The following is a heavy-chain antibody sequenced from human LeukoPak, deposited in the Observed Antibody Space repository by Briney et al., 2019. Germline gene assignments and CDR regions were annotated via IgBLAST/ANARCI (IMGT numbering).Heavy chain of an antibody. CDR3: ARALNPLPGTYYFDY. CDR2: IYISGST. Sequence: SETLSLTCTVSGGSINSHYWSWIRQPAGKGLEWIGCIYISGSTNYSPSLKSRVTMSVDTPKNQFSLRLSSVTAADTAMYYCARALNPLPGTYYFDYWGQGTLVTVSS. D-gene: IGHD2-15*01. CDR1: GGSINSHY. J-gene: IGHJ4*02. V-gene: IGHV4-4*07.